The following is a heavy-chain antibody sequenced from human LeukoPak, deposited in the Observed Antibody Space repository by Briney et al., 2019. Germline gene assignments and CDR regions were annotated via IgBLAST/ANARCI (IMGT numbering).Heavy chain of an antibody. Sequence: SETLSLTCTVSGGSISSGDYYWSWIRQPPGKGLEWIGCIYYSGSTYYNPSLKSRVTISVDTSKNQFSLKLSSVTAADTAVYYCARGELYYLDYWGQGTLVTVSS. J-gene: IGHJ4*02. CDR1: GGSISSGDYY. V-gene: IGHV4-30-4*01. CDR3: ARGELYYLDY. D-gene: IGHD1-7*01. CDR2: IYYSGST.